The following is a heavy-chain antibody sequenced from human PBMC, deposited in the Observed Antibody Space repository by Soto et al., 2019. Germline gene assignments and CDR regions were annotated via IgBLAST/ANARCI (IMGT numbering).Heavy chain of an antibody. CDR1: GYTFTNYG. CDR2: ISAYNGNT. CDR3: AREGCSSTSCYQAWFDP. V-gene: IGHV1-18*01. J-gene: IGHJ5*02. Sequence: GSVKVSCKASGYTFTNYGITWVRQAPGQGLEWMGWISAYNGNTHYTQRLQGRVTMTTDKSTSTAYMELRSLRSEDTAVYYCAREGCSSTSCYQAWFDPWDQGTLVTVSS. D-gene: IGHD2-2*01.